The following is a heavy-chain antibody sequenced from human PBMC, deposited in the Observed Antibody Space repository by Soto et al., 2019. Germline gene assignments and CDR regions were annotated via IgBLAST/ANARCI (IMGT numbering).Heavy chain of an antibody. CDR1: GGSITTTASY. J-gene: IGHJ5*02. CDR2: ISYSGVT. Sequence: QVQLQESGPGLVKPSQTLSLTCTVSGGSITTTASYWSWIRQHPEKGLEWIGYISYSGVTNYSPSLSSRVSISADTSKNQFSLKMSSLTAADTAVYYCAKGGESSQWFDPWDRGTLVVVSS. CDR3: AKGGESSQWFDP. V-gene: IGHV4-31*03.